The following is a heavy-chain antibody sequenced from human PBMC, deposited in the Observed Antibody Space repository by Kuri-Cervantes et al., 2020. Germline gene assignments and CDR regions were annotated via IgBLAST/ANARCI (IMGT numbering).Heavy chain of an antibody. CDR1: GGSLSGYY. Sequence: GSLRLSCAVYGGSLSGYYWSWIRQPPGKGLEWIGEINHSGSTNYNPSLKSRVTISIDTSKNQFSLRLSSVTAADTAVYYCARGPSYPWFDPWGQGTLVTVSS. CDR3: ARGPSYPWFDP. CDR2: INHSGST. V-gene: IGHV4-34*01. J-gene: IGHJ5*02.